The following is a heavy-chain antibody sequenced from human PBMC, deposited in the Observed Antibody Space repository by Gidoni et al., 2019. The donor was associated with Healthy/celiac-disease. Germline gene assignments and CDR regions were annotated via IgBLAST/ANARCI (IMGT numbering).Heavy chain of an antibody. D-gene: IGHD3-22*01. J-gene: IGHJ4*02. CDR2: ISGSGGST. Sequence: EVQLLESGGGLVQPGGSLRLSCAASGFPFSSYAMSWVRQAPGKGLEWVSAISGSGGSTYYADSVKGRFTISRDNSKNTLYLQMNSLRAEDTAVYYCAKYGYDSSGYPLFDYWGQGTLVTVSS. V-gene: IGHV3-23*01. CDR3: AKYGYDSSGYPLFDY. CDR1: GFPFSSYA.